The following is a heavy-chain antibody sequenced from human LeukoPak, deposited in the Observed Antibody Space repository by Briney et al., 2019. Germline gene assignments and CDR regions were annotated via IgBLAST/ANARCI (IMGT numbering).Heavy chain of an antibody. Sequence: QPGGSLRLSCAASGFSFSSYWMHWVRQAPGKGLVWVSRVNNDGSSTTYADPVKGRFTISRDNAKNTLYLQMNSLRAEDTAVYYCTRGIPVAATRGYFDYWGQGTLVTVSS. D-gene: IGHD2-15*01. J-gene: IGHJ4*02. CDR1: GFSFSSYW. CDR2: VNNDGSST. V-gene: IGHV3-74*01. CDR3: TRGIPVAATRGYFDY.